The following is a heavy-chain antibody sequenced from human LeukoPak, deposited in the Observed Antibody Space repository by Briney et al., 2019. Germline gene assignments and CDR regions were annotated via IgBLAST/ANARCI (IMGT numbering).Heavy chain of an antibody. CDR2: IYTSGTI. CDR1: GGSISSYY. J-gene: IGHJ5*02. Sequence: SGTLSLTCTVSGGSISSYYWSWIRQPAGTALEWIGRIYTSGTITYNPSLKSRVTMSVDTSKNQFSLKLSSVTAADTAVYYCARDSGTTGEVKFDPWGQGTLVTVSS. D-gene: IGHD3-10*01. CDR3: ARDSGTTGEVKFDP. V-gene: IGHV4-4*07.